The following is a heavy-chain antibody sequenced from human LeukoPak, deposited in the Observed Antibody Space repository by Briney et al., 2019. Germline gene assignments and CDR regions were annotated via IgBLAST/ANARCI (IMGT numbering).Heavy chain of an antibody. CDR1: GYTFTSYG. D-gene: IGHD2-15*01. Sequence: GASVKVSCKAFGYTFTSYGISWVRQAPGQGLEWMGWISAYNGNTNYAQKLQGRVTMTTDTSTSTAYRELRSLRSDDTAVYYCARESSGGSCYYWGQGTLVTVSS. J-gene: IGHJ4*02. CDR2: ISAYNGNT. V-gene: IGHV1-18*01. CDR3: ARESSGGSCYY.